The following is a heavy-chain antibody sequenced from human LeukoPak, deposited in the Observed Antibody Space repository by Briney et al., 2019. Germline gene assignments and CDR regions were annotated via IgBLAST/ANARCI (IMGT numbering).Heavy chain of an antibody. V-gene: IGHV4-4*02. CDR2: IYRSGSA. Sequence: SETLSLTCAVSGGSISSSNWWSWVRQPPGKGLEWIGEIYRSGSANYNPSLKSRVTMSLDTSKNQFSLKLSSVTAADTAVYYCARDQGYCSGGGCSDYWGQGILVTVSS. CDR3: ARDQGYCSGGGCSDY. D-gene: IGHD2-15*01. J-gene: IGHJ4*02. CDR1: GGSISSSNW.